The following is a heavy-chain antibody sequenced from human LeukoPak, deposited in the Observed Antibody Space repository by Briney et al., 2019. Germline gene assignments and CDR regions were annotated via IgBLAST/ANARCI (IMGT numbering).Heavy chain of an antibody. V-gene: IGHV1-69*13. J-gene: IGHJ6*02. D-gene: IGHD6-13*01. CDR3: ASAAVHLYYYYGMDV. Sequence: GASAKVSCKASGGTFSSYAISWVRQAPGQGLEWMGGIIPIFGTANYAQKFQGRVTITADESTSTAYMELSSLRAEDTAVYYCASAAVHLYYYYGMDVWGQGTTVTVSS. CDR2: IIPIFGTA. CDR1: GGTFSSYA.